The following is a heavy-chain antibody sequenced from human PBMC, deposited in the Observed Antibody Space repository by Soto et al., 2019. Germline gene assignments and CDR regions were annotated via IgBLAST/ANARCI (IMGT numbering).Heavy chain of an antibody. D-gene: IGHD3-10*01. CDR3: ARFYGNAFDV. J-gene: IGHJ3*01. CDR2: IYYDGST. CDR1: GGSITTSSYN. Sequence: PWGTLSLTCSVSGGSITTSSYNWDWIRQPPGKGLEWIGTIYYDGSTSYNPSLRSQVTISVDTSKNHLAVKVNSVTAADTAVYYCARFYGNAFDVWGRGTVVTVSS. V-gene: IGHV4-39*02.